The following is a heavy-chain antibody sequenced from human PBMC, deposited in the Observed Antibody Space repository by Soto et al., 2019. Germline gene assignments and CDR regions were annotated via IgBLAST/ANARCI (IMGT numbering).Heavy chain of an antibody. V-gene: IGHV1-69*06. CDR3: ATEYSSSQGWFDH. J-gene: IGHJ5*02. Sequence: ASVKVSCKASGGTFSSYAISWVRQAPGQGLEWMGGIIPIFGTANYAQKFQGRVTITADKSTSTAYMELSSLRSEDTAVYYCATEYSSSQGWFDHWGQGTLVTVSS. CDR1: GGTFSSYA. CDR2: IIPIFGTA. D-gene: IGHD6-6*01.